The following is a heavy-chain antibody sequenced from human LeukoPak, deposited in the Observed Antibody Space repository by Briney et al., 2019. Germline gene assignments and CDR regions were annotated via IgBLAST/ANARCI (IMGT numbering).Heavy chain of an antibody. Sequence: PSETLSLTCTVSGGSISSDDYYWSWIRQPPGKGLEWIGYIYYSGSTYYNPSLKSRVAMSVDTSKNQFSLKLSSVTVADTALYYCAREDFYYFDSSGYYLYWGQGTLATVSS. V-gene: IGHV4-30-4*01. CDR2: IYYSGST. CDR1: GGSISSDDYY. J-gene: IGHJ4*02. CDR3: AREDFYYFDSSGYYLY. D-gene: IGHD3-22*01.